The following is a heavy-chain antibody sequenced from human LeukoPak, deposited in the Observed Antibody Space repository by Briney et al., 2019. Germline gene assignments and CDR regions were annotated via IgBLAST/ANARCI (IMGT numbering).Heavy chain of an antibody. CDR3: ARQAVFDYFDY. CDR2: ISSSGSTI. CDR1: GFTFSDYY. V-gene: IGHV3-11*04. Sequence: AGGSLRLSCAAPGFTFSDYYMSWIRQAPGKGLEWVSYISSSGSTIYYADSVKGRFTISRDSTKNSLYLQMNSLRAEDTAVYYCARQAVFDYFDYWGQGTLVTVSS. D-gene: IGHD3-10*01. J-gene: IGHJ4*02.